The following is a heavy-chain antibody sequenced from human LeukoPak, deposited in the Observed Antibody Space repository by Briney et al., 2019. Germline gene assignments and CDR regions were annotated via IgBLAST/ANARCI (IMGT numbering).Heavy chain of an antibody. Sequence: PGGSLRLSCAASGFTFRSYALRWVRQAPGKGLEWVSAVSGSGGSTYYADSVKGRFTISRDNSKNTLYLQMNSLRAEDTAVYYCAKHGGSYRYYFDYWGQGTLVTVSS. CDR2: VSGSGGST. D-gene: IGHD1-26*01. CDR3: AKHGGSYRYYFDY. J-gene: IGHJ4*02. V-gene: IGHV3-23*01. CDR1: GFTFRSYA.